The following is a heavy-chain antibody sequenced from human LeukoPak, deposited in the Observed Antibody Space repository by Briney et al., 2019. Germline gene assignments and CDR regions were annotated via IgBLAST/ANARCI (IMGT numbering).Heavy chain of an antibody. Sequence: GGSLRLSCAVSGFTFEDFSMHWVRQVPGKGLEWIYLIDWDGGITYYADSVKGRFTVSRDNSKSSLYLHLNSLTPEDTAFYYCAKDSFVETTSYLGSWGQCTLVTVSS. CDR1: GFTFEDFS. V-gene: IGHV3-43*01. CDR3: AKDSFVETTSYLGS. D-gene: IGHD1-26*01. J-gene: IGHJ1*01. CDR2: IDWDGGIT.